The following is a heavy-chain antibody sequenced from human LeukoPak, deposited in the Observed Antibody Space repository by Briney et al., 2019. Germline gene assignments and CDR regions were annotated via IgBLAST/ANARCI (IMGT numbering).Heavy chain of an antibody. V-gene: IGHV1-69*13. CDR3: ARDRGAIGTYYFDY. D-gene: IGHD3-10*01. CDR2: IIPIFDNA. CDR1: GGAFSSFA. J-gene: IGHJ4*02. Sequence: ASVKVSCKSSGGAFSSFAISWVRQAPGQGLEWMGWIIPIFDNANYAQKFRGRVTISADERTSTAYMELSRLRSDDTAVYYCARDRGAIGTYYFDYRGQGTLVTVSS.